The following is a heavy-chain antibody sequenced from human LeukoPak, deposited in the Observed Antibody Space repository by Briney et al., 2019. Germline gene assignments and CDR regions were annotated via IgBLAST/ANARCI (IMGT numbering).Heavy chain of an antibody. CDR1: GFTFSSYW. CDR2: IKQDGSEK. J-gene: IGHJ4*02. CDR3: ARARPYYGSGSYYSY. V-gene: IGHV3-7*01. Sequence: GGSLRLSCAASGFTFSSYWMSWVRQAPGKGLEWVANIKQDGSEKYYVDSVKGRFTISRDNAKNSPYLQMNSLRAEDTAVYYCARARPYYGSGSYYSYWGQGTLVTVSS. D-gene: IGHD3-10*01.